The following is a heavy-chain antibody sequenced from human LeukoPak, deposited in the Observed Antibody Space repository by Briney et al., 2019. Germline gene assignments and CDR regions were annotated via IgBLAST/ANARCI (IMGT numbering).Heavy chain of an antibody. CDR2: INHSGST. D-gene: IGHD3-3*01. J-gene: IGHJ3*02. Sequence: SETLSLTCAVYGGSFSGYYWSWIRQPPGKGLEWIGEINHSGSTNYNPSLKSRVTISVDTSKNQFYLKLSSVTAADTAVYYCARMSDFDAFDIWGQGTMVTVSS. CDR3: ARMSDFDAFDI. CDR1: GGSFSGYY. V-gene: IGHV4-34*01.